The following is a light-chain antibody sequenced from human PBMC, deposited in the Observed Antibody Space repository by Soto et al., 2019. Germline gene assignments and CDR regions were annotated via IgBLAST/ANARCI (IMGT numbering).Light chain of an antibody. CDR2: DAS. CDR1: QSVSSY. V-gene: IGKV3-11*01. J-gene: IGKJ2*01. Sequence: EIVLTQSPATLSLSPGERATLSCRASQSVSSYLAWYQQKPGQAPRLLIYDASTRATGIPARFSGSGSGTDFTHTNSSLEPEDFAVYYWQSTYTFGQGTKLEIK. CDR3: QSTYT.